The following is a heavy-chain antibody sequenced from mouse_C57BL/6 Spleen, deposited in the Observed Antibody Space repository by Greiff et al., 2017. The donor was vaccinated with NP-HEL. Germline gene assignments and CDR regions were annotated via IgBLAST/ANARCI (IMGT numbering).Heavy chain of an antibody. CDR1: GFTFSSYA. CDR3: ARDGRGGSSYAWFAY. J-gene: IGHJ3*01. Sequence: EVQVVESGGGLVKPGGSLKLSCAASGFTFSSYAMSWVRQTPEKRLEWVATISDGGSYTYYPDNVKGRFTISRDNAKNNLYLQMSHLKSEDTAMYYCARDGRGGSSYAWFAYWGQGTLVTVSA. D-gene: IGHD1-1*01. CDR2: ISDGGSYT. V-gene: IGHV5-4*01.